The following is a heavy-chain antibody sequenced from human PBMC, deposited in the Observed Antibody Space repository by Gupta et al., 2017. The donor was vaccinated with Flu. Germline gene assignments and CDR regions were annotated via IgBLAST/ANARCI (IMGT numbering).Heavy chain of an antibody. Sequence: PPGKGLEWIGSIYYSGSTYYNPSLKSRVTISVDTSKNQFSLKLSSVTAADTAVYYCARLSISLSSDSSGFDYWGQGSLVTVSS. J-gene: IGHJ4*02. V-gene: IGHV4-39*01. CDR3: ARLSISLSSDSSGFDY. D-gene: IGHD3-22*01. CDR2: IYYSGST.